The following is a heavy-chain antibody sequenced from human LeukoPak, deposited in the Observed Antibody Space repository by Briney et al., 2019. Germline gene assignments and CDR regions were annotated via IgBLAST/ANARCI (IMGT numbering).Heavy chain of an antibody. D-gene: IGHD1-26*01. Sequence: GGSLRLSCAASGFTFSSYAMSWVRQAPGKGLKWVSVIYSGGSTYYADSVKGRFTISRDNSKNTLYLQMNSLRAEDTAVYYCAREKIHSGYFDYWGQGTLVTVSS. V-gene: IGHV3-53*01. CDR3: AREKIHSGYFDY. CDR1: GFTFSSYA. J-gene: IGHJ4*02. CDR2: IYSGGST.